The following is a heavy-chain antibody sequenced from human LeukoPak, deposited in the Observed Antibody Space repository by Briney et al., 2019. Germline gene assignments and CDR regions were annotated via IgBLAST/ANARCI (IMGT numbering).Heavy chain of an antibody. CDR3: ASLGYKAGPYDAFDI. Sequence: SETLSLTCTVSGGSISSYYWSWIRQPPGKGLEWIGYIYYSGSTNYNPSLKSRVTMSVDTSKNQFSLKLSSVTAADTAVYHCASLGYKAGPYDAFDIWGQGTMVTVSS. V-gene: IGHV4-59*12. CDR1: GGSISSYY. J-gene: IGHJ3*02. D-gene: IGHD1-20*01. CDR2: IYYSGST.